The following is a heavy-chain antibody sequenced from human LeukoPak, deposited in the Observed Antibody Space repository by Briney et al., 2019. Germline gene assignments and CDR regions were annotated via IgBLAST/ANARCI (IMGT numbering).Heavy chain of an antibody. J-gene: IGHJ3*02. CDR2: IYSGGST. Sequence: GGSLRLSCAASGFTVSSNYMSWVRQAPGKGLEWVSVIYSGGSTYYADSVKGRFTISRDNSKNTLYLQMNSLRAEDTAVYYCARWKTCGDYDVCDAFDIWGQGTMVTVSS. V-gene: IGHV3-66*01. CDR3: ARWKTCGDYDVCDAFDI. D-gene: IGHD4-17*01. CDR1: GFTVSSNY.